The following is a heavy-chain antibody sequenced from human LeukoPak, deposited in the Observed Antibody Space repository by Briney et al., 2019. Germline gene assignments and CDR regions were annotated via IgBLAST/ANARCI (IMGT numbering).Heavy chain of an antibody. CDR3: ARSHPSGSYYNLNDY. CDR1: GGSIINYY. Sequence: SETLSLTCTVSGGSIINYYWSWIRQPPGKGLEWIGYIYYTGTTNYNPSLRSRVTISVDTSKNQFSLKLSSVTSADTAVYYCARSHPSGSYYNLNDYWGQGTLVTVSS. V-gene: IGHV4-59*01. D-gene: IGHD3-10*01. CDR2: IYYTGTT. J-gene: IGHJ4*02.